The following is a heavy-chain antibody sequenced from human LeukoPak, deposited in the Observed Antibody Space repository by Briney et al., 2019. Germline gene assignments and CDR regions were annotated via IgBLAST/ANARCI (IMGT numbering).Heavy chain of an antibody. CDR2: IYYSGST. Sequence: SETLSLTCTVSGGSISSYYWSWIRQPPGKGLEWIGYIYYSGSTNYNPSLKSRVTISVDTSKNQFSLKLSSVTAADTAVYYCARDMVGYCSSTSCYGWFDPWGQGTLVTVSS. CDR3: ARDMVGYCSSTSCYGWFDP. CDR1: GGSISSYY. V-gene: IGHV4-59*01. D-gene: IGHD2-2*03. J-gene: IGHJ5*02.